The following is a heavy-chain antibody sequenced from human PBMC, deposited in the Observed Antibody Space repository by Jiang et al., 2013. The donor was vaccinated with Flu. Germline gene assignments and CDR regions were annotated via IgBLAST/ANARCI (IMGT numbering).Heavy chain of an antibody. CDR3: AKRGVKQEWEVWAYYFDY. CDR2: ISSNGYST. D-gene: IGHD1-26*01. Sequence: VQLLESGGGLVQPGGSLRLSCSASGFTFSSYAMHWVRQAPGKGLEYVSAISSNGYSTYYADSVKGRFTISRDNSKDTLYLQMNSLRAEDTAVYYCAKRGVKQEWEVWAYYFDYWGQGTLVTVSS. J-gene: IGHJ4*02. CDR1: GFTFSSYA. V-gene: IGHV3-64*04.